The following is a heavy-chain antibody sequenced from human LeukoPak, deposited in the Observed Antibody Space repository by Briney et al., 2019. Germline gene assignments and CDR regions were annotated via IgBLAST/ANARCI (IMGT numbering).Heavy chain of an antibody. CDR2: ISSSGSTI. J-gene: IGHJ6*03. CDR1: GFTFSDYY. Sequence: PGGSLRLSCAASGFTFSDYYMSWIRQAPGKGLEWVSYISSSGSTIYYADSVKGRFTISRDNARNSLYLQMSGLRAEDTAVYYCARERRNKYYYYLDVWGKGTTVTVSS. CDR3: ARERRNKYYYYLDV. V-gene: IGHV3-11*04. D-gene: IGHD1/OR15-1a*01.